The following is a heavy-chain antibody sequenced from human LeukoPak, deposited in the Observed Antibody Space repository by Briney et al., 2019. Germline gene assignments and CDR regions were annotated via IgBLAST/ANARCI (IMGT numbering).Heavy chain of an antibody. CDR3: ARVGYGDYEAAFDI. CDR1: GFTVSSNY. CDR2: IYSGGST. D-gene: IGHD4-17*01. V-gene: IGHV3-66*02. Sequence: GGSLRLSCAASGFTVSSNYMSWVRQAPGKGLEWVSVIYSGGSTYYADSVKGRFTISRDNSKNTLYLQMNSLRAEDTAVYYCARVGYGDYEAAFDIWGHGTMVTVSS. J-gene: IGHJ3*02.